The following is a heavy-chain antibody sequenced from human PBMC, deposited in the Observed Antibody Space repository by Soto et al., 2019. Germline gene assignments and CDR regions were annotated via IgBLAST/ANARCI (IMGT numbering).Heavy chain of an antibody. Sequence: PSETLSLTCTVSGGSISSGGYYCSWIRQHPGKGLEWIGYIYYSGSTYYNPSLKSRVTISVDTSKNQFSLKLSSVTAADTAVYYCARDQVDTAMVSGGYYYYGMDVWGQGTTVTVSS. CDR2: IYYSGST. J-gene: IGHJ6*02. CDR3: ARDQVDTAMVSGGYYYYGMDV. D-gene: IGHD5-18*01. V-gene: IGHV4-31*03. CDR1: GGSISSGGYY.